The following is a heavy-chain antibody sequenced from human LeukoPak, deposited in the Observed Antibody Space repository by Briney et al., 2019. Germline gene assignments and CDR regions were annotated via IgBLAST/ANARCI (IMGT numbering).Heavy chain of an antibody. D-gene: IGHD3-22*01. V-gene: IGHV1-24*01. CDR1: GYTLTELS. CDR2: FDPEDGET. Sequence: ASVKVSCKVSGYTLTELSMHWVRQAPGKGLEWMGGFDPEDGETIYAQKFQGRVTMTEDTSTDTAYMELSSLRSEDTAVYYCATGYYYDSSGYYLPHFDYWGQGTLVTVSS. J-gene: IGHJ4*02. CDR3: ATGYYYDSSGYYLPHFDY.